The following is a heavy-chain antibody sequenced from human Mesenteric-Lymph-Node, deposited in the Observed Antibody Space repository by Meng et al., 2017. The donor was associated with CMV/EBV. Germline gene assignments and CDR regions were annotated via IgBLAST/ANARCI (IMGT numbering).Heavy chain of an antibody. Sequence: GESLKISCVASGFTFNLYWMSWVRQAPGKGLEWVANIKQDGSEKYYVDSVKGRFTISRDNAKNSLYLQMNSLRAEDTAVYYCASWVVPAAPGAFDIWGQGTMVTV. CDR1: GFTFNLYW. J-gene: IGHJ3*02. CDR2: IKQDGSEK. CDR3: ASWVVPAAPGAFDI. V-gene: IGHV3-7*03. D-gene: IGHD2-2*01.